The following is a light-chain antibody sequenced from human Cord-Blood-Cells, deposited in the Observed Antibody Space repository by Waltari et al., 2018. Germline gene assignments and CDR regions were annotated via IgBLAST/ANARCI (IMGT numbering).Light chain of an antibody. CDR3: QQYYSTPLT. V-gene: IGKV4-1*01. CDR2: WAS. J-gene: IGKJ4*01. CDR1: QSVLYSSNNKNY. Sequence: IVMTQTPDSVAVSVCATAIITCTCSQSVLYSSNNKNYLAWYQQKPGQPPKLLIYWASTLESGVPDRFSGSGSGTDFTLTISSLQAEDVAVYYCQQYYSTPLTFGGGTKVEIK.